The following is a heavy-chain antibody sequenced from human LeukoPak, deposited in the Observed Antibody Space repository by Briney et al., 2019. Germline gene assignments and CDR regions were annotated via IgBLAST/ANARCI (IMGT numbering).Heavy chain of an antibody. CDR3: ARDSNWRFDY. D-gene: IGHD7-27*01. V-gene: IGHV1-18*01. Sequence: GASVNVSCKASGYTFTTYGISWVRQAPGQGLEWMGWISVYNGHTNYVQNLQGRVTMTTDTSTSTAYMELRSLSSDDTAVYYCARDSNWRFDYWGQGTLVTVSS. CDR2: ISVYNGHT. J-gene: IGHJ4*02. CDR1: GYTFTTYG.